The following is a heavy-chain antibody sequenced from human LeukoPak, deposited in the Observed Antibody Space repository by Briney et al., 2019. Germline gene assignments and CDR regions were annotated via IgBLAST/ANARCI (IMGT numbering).Heavy chain of an antibody. CDR3: AREVPPGYSYGGFDY. CDR2: INHSGST. J-gene: IGHJ4*02. Sequence: SETLSLTCAVYGGSFSGYYWSWIRQPPGEGLEWIGEINHSGSTNYNPSPKSRVTISVDTSKNQFSLKLSSVTAADTAVYYCAREVPPGYSYGGFDYWGQGTLVTASS. V-gene: IGHV4-34*01. D-gene: IGHD5-18*01. CDR1: GGSFSGYY.